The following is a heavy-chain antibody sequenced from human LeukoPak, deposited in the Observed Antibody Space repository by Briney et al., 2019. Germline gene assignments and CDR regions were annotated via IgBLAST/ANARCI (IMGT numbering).Heavy chain of an antibody. V-gene: IGHV1-3*01. CDR1: GYTFTNYA. Sequence: GAPVKVSCKASGYTFTNYAIHWVRQAPGQRLEWMGWINACNGNTKYSQKFQGRVTITRDTSASTVYMEVSSLRSEDTAVYYCARAPGGDYWGQGTLVTVSS. J-gene: IGHJ4*02. CDR2: INACNGNT. CDR3: ARAPGGDY. D-gene: IGHD3-16*01.